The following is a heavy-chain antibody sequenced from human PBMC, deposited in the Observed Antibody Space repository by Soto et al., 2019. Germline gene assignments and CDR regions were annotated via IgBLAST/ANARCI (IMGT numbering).Heavy chain of an antibody. Sequence: EVQLVESGGGLVQPGGCLRLSCAASVFTFSLYSMSWVRQAPGKGLEWVSYISRSSTGIHYADSVKGRFTISRDDATNSMHLQMNSLRDGDTAVYYCARAVTWGLDVWGQGTTVRISS. CDR2: ISRSSTGI. D-gene: IGHD3-10*01. J-gene: IGHJ6*02. V-gene: IGHV3-48*02. CDR1: VFTFSLYS. CDR3: ARAVTWGLDV.